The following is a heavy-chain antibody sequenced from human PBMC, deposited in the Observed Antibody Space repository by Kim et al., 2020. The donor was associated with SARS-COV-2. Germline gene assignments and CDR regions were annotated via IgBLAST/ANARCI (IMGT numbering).Heavy chain of an antibody. Sequence: YAQKCQGRVTITADESTSTAYMELSSLRSEDTAVYYCARAVSSSWYGTGYWGQGTLVTVSS. J-gene: IGHJ4*02. V-gene: IGHV1-69*01. CDR3: ARAVSSSWYGTGY. D-gene: IGHD6-13*01.